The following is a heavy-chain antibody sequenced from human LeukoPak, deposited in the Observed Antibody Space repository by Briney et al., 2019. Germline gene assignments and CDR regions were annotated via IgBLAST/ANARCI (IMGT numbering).Heavy chain of an antibody. CDR1: GYTFTSYY. CDR3: ARVTYYYDSSGYYNYHYYMDV. CDR2: INPSGGST. Sequence: GASVKVSCKASGYTFTSYYIHWVRQAPGHGLEWMGIINPSGGSTNYAQNFQGRVTMTRDTSTSTVYMELSSLRSDDTAVYYCARVTYYYDSSGYYNYHYYMDVWGKGTTVTVSS. V-gene: IGHV1-46*01. J-gene: IGHJ6*03. D-gene: IGHD3-22*01.